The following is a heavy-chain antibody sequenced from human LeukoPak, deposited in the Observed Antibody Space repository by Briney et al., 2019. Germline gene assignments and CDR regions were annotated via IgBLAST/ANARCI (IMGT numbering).Heavy chain of an antibody. D-gene: IGHD5-12*01. CDR1: GFTLSSYT. V-gene: IGHV3-21*01. J-gene: IGHJ4*02. Sequence: PGGSLRLACAASGFTLSSYTMNWVRQAPGKGLEWVSAISSSGTYIYYADSLKGRFTISRDNAKNSLYLQMNSLRAEDTAVYYCARGPSGYHNTGGQGTLVTVSS. CDR2: ISSSGTYI. CDR3: ARGPSGYHNT.